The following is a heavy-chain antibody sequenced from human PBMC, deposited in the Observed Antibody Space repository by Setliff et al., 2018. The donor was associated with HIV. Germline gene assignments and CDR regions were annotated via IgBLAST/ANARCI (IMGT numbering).Heavy chain of an antibody. CDR3: ARHDSGGYYSLDY. V-gene: IGHV4-39*01. J-gene: IGHJ4*02. CDR2: IDASANT. CDR1: GGSFSSDSYY. Sequence: PSETLSLTCSVSGGSFSSDSYYWAWIRQAPGKGLEWIGCIDASANTYYIPSLKSRATISIDTSKNQFSLKLSSVTAADTAVYYCARHDSGGYYSLDYWGQGTLVTVSS. D-gene: IGHD3-22*01.